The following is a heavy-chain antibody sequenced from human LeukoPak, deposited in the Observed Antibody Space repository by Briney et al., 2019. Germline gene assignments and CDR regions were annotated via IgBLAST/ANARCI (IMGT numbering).Heavy chain of an antibody. J-gene: IGHJ4*02. Sequence: PGRSLRLSCAASGFTFSSYGMPWVRQAPGKGLEWVAVISYDGSNKYYADSVKGRFTISRDNSKNTLYLQMNSLRAEDTAVYYCAKDLARYYFDYWGQGTLVTVSS. CDR1: GFTFSSYG. CDR3: AKDLARYYFDY. V-gene: IGHV3-30*18. CDR2: ISYDGSNK.